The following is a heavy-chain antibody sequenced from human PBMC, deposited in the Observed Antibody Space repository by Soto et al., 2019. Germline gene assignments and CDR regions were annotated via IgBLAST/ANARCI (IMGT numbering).Heavy chain of an antibody. V-gene: IGHV1-18*01. CDR1: GYTFTNYG. D-gene: IGHD6-13*01. Sequence: QVQLVQSGAEVKKPGASVKVSCKASGYTFTNYGISWVRQAPGQGLEWMGWINAYNGNTKSAQKLQGRVTLTTDTSTSTAYMELRSLRSDDTAVYYCARDVAAGLNDCWGQGTLVTVSS. CDR3: ARDVAAGLNDC. CDR2: INAYNGNT. J-gene: IGHJ4*02.